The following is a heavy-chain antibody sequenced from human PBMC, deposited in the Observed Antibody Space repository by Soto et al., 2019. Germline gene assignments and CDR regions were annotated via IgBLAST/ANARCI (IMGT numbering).Heavy chain of an antibody. CDR3: ARDMDCGGDCYYYYGMDV. CDR1: GFTFTTHS. D-gene: IGHD2-21*02. J-gene: IGHJ6*02. CDR2: ISSSSSYI. V-gene: IGHV3-21*06. Sequence: VQLVESGGGLVKPGGSPRLSCAASGFTFTTHSMNWVRQAPGKGLEWVSLISSSSSYIYYADSVKGRFTISRDNAKNSLYLQMNSLRAEDTAVYYCARDMDCGGDCYYYYGMDVWGQGTTVTVSS.